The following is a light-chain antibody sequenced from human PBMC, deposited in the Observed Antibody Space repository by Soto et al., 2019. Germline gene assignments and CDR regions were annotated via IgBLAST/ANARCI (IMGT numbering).Light chain of an antibody. CDR2: ANS. V-gene: IGLV1-40*01. CDR1: SSNIGAGYD. Sequence: QPVLTQPPSVSGAPGQRVTISCTGSSSNIGAGYDVHWYQQLPGTAPQLLIYANSNRPSGVPGRFSGSKSGASASLAITGLQAEDEADYYCQSYDSSLSGDVFGTGTKLTVL. J-gene: IGLJ1*01. CDR3: QSYDSSLSGDV.